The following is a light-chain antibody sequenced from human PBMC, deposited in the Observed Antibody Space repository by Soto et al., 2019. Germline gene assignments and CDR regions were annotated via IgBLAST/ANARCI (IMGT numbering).Light chain of an antibody. J-gene: IGKJ3*01. CDR1: QGISNS. Sequence: AVQLTQSPSSLSASVGDRVTITCRASQGISNSLVWYQKKPGKPPKLLIYDASSLETGVPPRFSGSESGTDFTLPISGLQPEDFATYYCHQFNSYPFTFGPGTRVDIK. V-gene: IGKV1-13*02. CDR3: HQFNSYPFT. CDR2: DAS.